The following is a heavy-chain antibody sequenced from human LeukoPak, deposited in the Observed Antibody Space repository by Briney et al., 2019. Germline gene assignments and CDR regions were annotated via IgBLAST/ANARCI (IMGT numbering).Heavy chain of an antibody. CDR3: ARDSSGVRSNRFDP. V-gene: IGHV4-59*01. CDR1: GGSISSYY. D-gene: IGHD6-19*01. J-gene: IGHJ5*02. Sequence: TSETLSLTCTVSGGSISSYYWSWIRQPPGKGLEWIGYIYYSGSTNYNPSLKSRVTISVDTSKNQFSLKLSSVTAADTAVYYCARDSSGVRSNRFDPWGQGTLVTVSS. CDR2: IYYSGST.